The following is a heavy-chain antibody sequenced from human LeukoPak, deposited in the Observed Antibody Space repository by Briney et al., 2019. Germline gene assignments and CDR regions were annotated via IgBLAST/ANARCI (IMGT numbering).Heavy chain of an antibody. CDR2: ISSSGSTI. CDR1: GFTFGDYY. J-gene: IGHJ6*02. V-gene: IGHV3-11*01. Sequence: GGSLRLSCAASGFTFGDYYMSWIRQAPGKGLEWVSYISSSGSTIYYADSVKGRFTISRDNAKNSLYLQMNSLRAEDTAVYYCARDRTLGYCSGGSCYSYYYGMDVWGQGTTVTVSS. CDR3: ARDRTLGYCSGGSCYSYYYGMDV. D-gene: IGHD2-15*01.